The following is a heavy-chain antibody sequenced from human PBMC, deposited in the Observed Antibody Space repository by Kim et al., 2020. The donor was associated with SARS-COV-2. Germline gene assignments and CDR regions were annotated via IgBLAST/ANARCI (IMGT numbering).Heavy chain of an antibody. CDR2: IYHSGST. CDR3: ARYMSYDYVWGTRNYFDY. CDR1: GYPISSGYY. Sequence: SETLSLTCTVSGYPISSGYYWGWIRQSPGKGLEWIGSIYHSGSTYYNPSLKSRVTISVDTSKNQFSLKLSSVTAADTAVYYCARYMSYDYVWGTRNYFDYWGQGTLVTVSS. J-gene: IGHJ4*02. V-gene: IGHV4-38-2*02. D-gene: IGHD3-16*01.